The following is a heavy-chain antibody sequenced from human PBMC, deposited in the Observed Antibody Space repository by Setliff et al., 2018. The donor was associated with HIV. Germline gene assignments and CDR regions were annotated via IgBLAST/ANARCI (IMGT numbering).Heavy chain of an antibody. V-gene: IGHV4-34*01. Sequence: PSETLSLTCAVYGGSFSDYYWTWIRQSPGKGLEWIGDINHSGFTNYNPSLKSRVIISVDTSNNQISLKLTSVTAADTAVYYCTIPASSLAPNWGRGTQVTVSS. J-gene: IGHJ4*02. CDR1: GGSFSDYY. CDR3: TIPASSLAPN. CDR2: INHSGFT.